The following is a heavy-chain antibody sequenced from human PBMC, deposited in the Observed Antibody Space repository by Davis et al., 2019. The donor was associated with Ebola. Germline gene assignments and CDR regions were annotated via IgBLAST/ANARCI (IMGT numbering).Heavy chain of an antibody. Sequence: GESLKISCITSGFTFTANSMNWVRQAPGKGLEWISYISSSGGTTYYADFVQGRFAISRDNAKKSLYLQMNSLRDEDTAVYYCVRANSGSYYSVFDNWGQGSLVTVAS. CDR1: GFTFTANS. D-gene: IGHD1-26*01. V-gene: IGHV3-48*02. CDR3: VRANSGSYYSVFDN. CDR2: ISSSGGTT. J-gene: IGHJ4*02.